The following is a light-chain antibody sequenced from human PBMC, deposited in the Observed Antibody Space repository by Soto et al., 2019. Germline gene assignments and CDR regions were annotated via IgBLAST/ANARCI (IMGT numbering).Light chain of an antibody. V-gene: IGKV1-12*01. J-gene: IGKJ1*01. CDR3: QQANSFPWT. Sequence: DIQMTQSPSSVSAPVGDRVTITCRASQGVGSWLAWYQQKPGKAPKLLIFAASSLQSGVPSRFSGSGSGTDFTLTISSLQPEDFASYYCQQANSFPWTFGQGTEVEIK. CDR2: AAS. CDR1: QGVGSW.